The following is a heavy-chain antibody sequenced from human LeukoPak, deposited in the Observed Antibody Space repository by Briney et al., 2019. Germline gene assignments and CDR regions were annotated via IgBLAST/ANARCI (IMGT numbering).Heavy chain of an antibody. J-gene: IGHJ4*02. CDR2: ISGSGGST. V-gene: IGHV3-23*01. CDR1: GFTFSSYS. Sequence: GGSLRLSCAASGFTFSSYSFSWVRQAPGKGLEWVSAISGSGGSTYYADSVKGRFTISRDNSKNTLYLQMNSLRAEDTAVYYCAKGGAITMIVVVIDFDYWGQGTLVTVSS. D-gene: IGHD3-22*01. CDR3: AKGGAITMIVVVIDFDY.